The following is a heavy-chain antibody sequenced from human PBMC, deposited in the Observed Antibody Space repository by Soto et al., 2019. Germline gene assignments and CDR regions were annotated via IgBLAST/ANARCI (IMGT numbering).Heavy chain of an antibody. Sequence: GGSLRLSCAASGFTFSSYAMSWVRQAPGKGLEWVSAISGSGGSTYYADSVKGRFTISRDNSKNTLYLQMNSLRAEDTAVYYCAKDPWVYDILTGYFDYWGQGTLVTVSS. CDR1: GFTFSSYA. CDR2: ISGSGGST. D-gene: IGHD3-9*01. V-gene: IGHV3-23*01. J-gene: IGHJ4*02. CDR3: AKDPWVYDILTGYFDY.